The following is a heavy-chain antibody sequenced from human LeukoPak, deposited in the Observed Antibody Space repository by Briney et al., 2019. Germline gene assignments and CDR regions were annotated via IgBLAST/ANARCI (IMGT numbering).Heavy chain of an antibody. CDR1: GGSFSGFY. CDR3: ARDARLTTGGWYYFDY. CDR2: INHSGST. D-gene: IGHD6-19*01. V-gene: IGHV4-34*01. J-gene: IGHJ4*02. Sequence: SVTLSFNCAGYGGSFSGFYWSWIRQPPGKGLEWIGEINHSGSTNYNPSLKSRVTISVDTSKNQYSLKLNSVTPEDTAVYYCARDARLTTGGWYYFDYWGQGTLVTVSS.